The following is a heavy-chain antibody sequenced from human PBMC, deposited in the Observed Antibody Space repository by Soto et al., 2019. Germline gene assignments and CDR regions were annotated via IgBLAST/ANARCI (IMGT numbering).Heavy chain of an antibody. Sequence: QVHLVQSGAEVKKPGASVKVSCKCSGYTFTSYGITWVRQAPGQGLECMGWISAHNDNTDYAQKLQGRVTVTRDTPTSTAYMELRSLRSDDTAVYYCARGRYGDYWGQGALVTVSS. CDR1: GYTFTSYG. CDR3: ARGRYGDY. CDR2: ISAHNDNT. D-gene: IGHD1-1*01. J-gene: IGHJ4*02. V-gene: IGHV1-18*01.